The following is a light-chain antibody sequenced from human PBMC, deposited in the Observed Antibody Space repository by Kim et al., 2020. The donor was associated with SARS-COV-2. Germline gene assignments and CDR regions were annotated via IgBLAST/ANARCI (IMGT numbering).Light chain of an antibody. CDR2: QDS. Sequence: SYELTQPPSVSVSPGQTASITCYGDKLGDKYACWYQQKPGQSPVLVIYQDSKRPSGIPERFSGSNSGNTATLTISGTQAMDEADYYCQAWDSSLRVFGGG. V-gene: IGLV3-1*01. CDR3: QAWDSSLRV. CDR1: KLGDKY. J-gene: IGLJ3*02.